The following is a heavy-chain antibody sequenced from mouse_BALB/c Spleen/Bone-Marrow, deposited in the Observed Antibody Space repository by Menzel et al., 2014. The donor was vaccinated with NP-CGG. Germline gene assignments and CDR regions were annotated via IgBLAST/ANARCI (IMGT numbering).Heavy chain of an antibody. CDR3: GISYGYERSWFAY. D-gene: IGHD2-2*01. V-gene: IGHV1-18*01. CDR2: INPNNGGT. CDR1: GYTFTEYT. J-gene: IGHJ3*01. Sequence: VQLQQSGPELVKPGASVKISCKTSGYTFTEYTMHWVKQSHGKSLEWIGGINPNNGGTSYNQKFKGKATLTVDKSSSTAYMELRSLRSEDSAVYYFGISYGYERSWFAYWGQGTLVTVSA.